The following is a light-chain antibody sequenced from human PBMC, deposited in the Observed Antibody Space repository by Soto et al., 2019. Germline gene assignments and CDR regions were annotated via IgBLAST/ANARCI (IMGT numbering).Light chain of an antibody. CDR1: QSVSSY. V-gene: IGKV3-11*01. CDR3: QQYNNWPQT. J-gene: IGKJ1*01. CDR2: DAS. Sequence: ELVLTQSPATLSLSPGERATLSCRASQSVSSYLAWYQQKPGQAPRLLIYDASNRATGIPDRFSGSGSGTDFTLTISRLEPEDFAVYYCQQYNNWPQTFGQGTKVDIK.